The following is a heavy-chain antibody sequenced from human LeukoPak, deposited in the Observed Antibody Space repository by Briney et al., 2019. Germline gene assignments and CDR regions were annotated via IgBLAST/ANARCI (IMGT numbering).Heavy chain of an antibody. CDR1: GDSISSYF. D-gene: IGHD2-15*01. V-gene: IGHV4-59*01. J-gene: IGHJ5*02. CDR2: TYYSGST. Sequence: TFSETVSLICTLSGDSISSYFWSWTRQPPGKGLEWIGHTYYSGSTTYNPSLKSRVNISVDRSRNQFSLKLSSVTAADTALYYCAREYCGGGSCGWFDPWG. CDR3: AREYCGGGSCGWFDP.